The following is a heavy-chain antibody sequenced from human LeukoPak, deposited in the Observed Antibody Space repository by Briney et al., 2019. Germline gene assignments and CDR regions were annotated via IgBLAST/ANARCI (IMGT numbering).Heavy chain of an antibody. D-gene: IGHD3-3*01. Sequence: GGSLRLSCAASGFTFSSYAMSWVRQAPGKGLEWVSAISGRGGSTYYADSVKGRFTISRDNSKNTLYLQMNTLRPEDTAVYYCAKGPYYDFWRGADYWGQGTLVTVSS. CDR3: AKGPYYDFWRGADY. V-gene: IGHV3-23*01. CDR2: ISGRGGST. CDR1: GFTFSSYA. J-gene: IGHJ4*02.